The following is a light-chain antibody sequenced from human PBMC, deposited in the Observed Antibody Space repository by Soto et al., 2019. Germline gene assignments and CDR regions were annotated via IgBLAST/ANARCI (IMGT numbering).Light chain of an antibody. Sequence: QSALTRPPSASGTPGQMVSISCSGSNSNIGTNTVNWYQQFPGTAPKLLIYNNNQRPSGVPDRFSGSKSGTSASLAISGLQSEDEADYYCAAWDNSLSTFYVFGTGTKVTVL. CDR1: NSNIGTNT. CDR2: NNN. CDR3: AAWDNSLSTFYV. J-gene: IGLJ1*01. V-gene: IGLV1-44*01.